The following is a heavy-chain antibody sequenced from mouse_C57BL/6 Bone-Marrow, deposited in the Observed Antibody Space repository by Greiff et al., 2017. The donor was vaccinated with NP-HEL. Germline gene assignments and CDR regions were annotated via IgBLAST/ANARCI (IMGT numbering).Heavy chain of an antibody. CDR3: ARGLNYYGSSYGDY. CDR1: GYSFTSYY. V-gene: IGHV1-66*01. CDR2: IYPGSGNT. J-gene: IGHJ2*01. D-gene: IGHD1-1*01. Sequence: VQLQQSGPELVKPGASVKISCKASGYSFTSYYIHWVKQRPGQGLEWIGWIYPGSGNTKYNEKFKGKATLTADTSSSTAYMQLSSLTSEDSAVYYCARGLNYYGSSYGDYWGQGTTLTVSS.